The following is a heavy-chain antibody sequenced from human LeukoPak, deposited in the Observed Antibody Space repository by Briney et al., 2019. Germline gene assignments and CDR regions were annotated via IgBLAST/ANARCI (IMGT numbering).Heavy chain of an antibody. J-gene: IGHJ3*02. CDR2: IKQDGSEK. D-gene: IGHD3-22*01. CDR3: AREVTRTYDSSGYYSPTDAFDI. V-gene: IGHV3-7*01. CDR1: GFTFSSYW. Sequence: GGSLRLSCAASGFTFSSYWMSWVRQAPGKGLEWVANIKQDGSEKYYVDSVKGRFTISRDNAKNSLYLQMNSLRAEDTAVYCCAREVTRTYDSSGYYSPTDAFDIWGQGTMVTVSS.